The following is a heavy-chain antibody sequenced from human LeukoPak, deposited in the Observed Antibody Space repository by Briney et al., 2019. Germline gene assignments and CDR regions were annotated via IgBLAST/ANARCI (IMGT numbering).Heavy chain of an antibody. J-gene: IGHJ6*03. CDR2: IYSGGST. CDR3: ARAGDCSSSTCYNYYYMDV. Sequence: GGSLRLSCAASRFTVSSNYMSWVRQAPGKGLEWVSVIYSGGSTYYADSVKGRFTISRDNAKNSLYLQMNSLRAEDTAVYFCARAGDCSSSTCYNYYYMDVWGIGTTVTVSS. V-gene: IGHV3-66*01. CDR1: RFTVSSNY. D-gene: IGHD2-2*01.